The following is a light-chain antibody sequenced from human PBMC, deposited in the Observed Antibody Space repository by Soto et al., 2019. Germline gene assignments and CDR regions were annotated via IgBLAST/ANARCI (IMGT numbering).Light chain of an antibody. Sequence: EIVLTQSPGTLSLSPGERATLSGRASQSVSSNYLAWYQQKPGQAPTVLIYVASSRATGIPDRFSGSGSGTDFTLTISRLEPEDSAVYYCQQYGSSPITFGQGTRLEIK. V-gene: IGKV3-20*01. CDR1: QSVSSNY. J-gene: IGKJ5*01. CDR3: QQYGSSPIT. CDR2: VAS.